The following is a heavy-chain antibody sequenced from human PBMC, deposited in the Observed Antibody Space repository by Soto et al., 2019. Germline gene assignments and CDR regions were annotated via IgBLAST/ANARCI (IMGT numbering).Heavy chain of an antibody. CDR1: GGSISRSNW. Sequence: SETLSLTCAVSGGSISRSNWWSWLRQPLGKGLEWIGEIYYGGSTSYNPSFKPRITISLDESNNHFSLKVNSVTAADTAMYYCAMVATTGTYDAFEVWGQGTMVTVSS. CDR3: AMVATTGTYDAFEV. CDR2: IYYGGST. J-gene: IGHJ3*01. D-gene: IGHD1-1*01. V-gene: IGHV4-4*02.